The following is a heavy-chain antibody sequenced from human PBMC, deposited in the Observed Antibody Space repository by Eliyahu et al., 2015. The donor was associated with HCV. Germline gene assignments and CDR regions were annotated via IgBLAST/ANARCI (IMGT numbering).Heavy chain of an antibody. CDR2: INAGNGNT. Sequence: QVQLVQSGAEVKKPGASVKVSCKASGYTFTSYAMHWVRQAPGQRLEWMGWINAGNGNTKYSQKFQGRVTITRDTSASTAYMELSSLRSEDTAVYYCARVYYDSSGYTYWGQGTLVTVSS. J-gene: IGHJ4*02. CDR1: GYTFTSYA. CDR3: ARVYYDSSGYTY. D-gene: IGHD3-22*01. V-gene: IGHV1-3*01.